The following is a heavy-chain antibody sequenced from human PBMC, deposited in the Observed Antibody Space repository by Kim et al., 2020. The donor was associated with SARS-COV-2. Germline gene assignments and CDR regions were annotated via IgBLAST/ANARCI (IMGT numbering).Heavy chain of an antibody. Sequence: GGSLRLSCAASGFTFSSYSMNWVRQAPGKGLEWVSSISSSSSYIYYADSVKGRFTISRDNAKNSLYLQMNSLRAEDTAVYYCWLRGTSPSWFDPWGQGTLVTVSS. V-gene: IGHV3-21*01. D-gene: IGHD1-26*01. CDR3: WLRGTSPSWFDP. J-gene: IGHJ5*02. CDR2: ISSSSSYI. CDR1: GFTFSSYS.